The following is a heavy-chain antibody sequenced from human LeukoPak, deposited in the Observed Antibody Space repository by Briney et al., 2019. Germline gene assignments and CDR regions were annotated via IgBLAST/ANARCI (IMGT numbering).Heavy chain of an antibody. CDR1: GGSISSYY. J-gene: IGHJ6*03. Sequence: SETLSLTCTVSGGSISSYYWSWIRQPPGKGLEWIGNIYYSGSTNYNPSLKSRVTISVDTSKNQFSLKLSSATAADTAVYYCTRGSIAYYYMDVWGKGTTVTISS. CDR3: TRGSIAYYYMDV. CDR2: IYYSGST. D-gene: IGHD3-22*01. V-gene: IGHV4-59*01.